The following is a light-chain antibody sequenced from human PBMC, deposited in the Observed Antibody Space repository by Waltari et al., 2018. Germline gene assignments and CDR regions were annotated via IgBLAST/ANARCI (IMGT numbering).Light chain of an antibody. J-gene: IGKJ5*01. V-gene: IGKV2-30*02. CDR3: MQGTHWPPIT. CDR1: QSLVHSDGNTY. Sequence: DVVMTQSPLSLPVTLGQPASISCTSSQSLVHSDGNTYLNWFKQRPGQSPRRLIYKVSNRDSGVPDRFSGSGSGTDFTLKITRVEAEDVGVYYCMQGTHWPPITFGQGTRLEIK. CDR2: KVS.